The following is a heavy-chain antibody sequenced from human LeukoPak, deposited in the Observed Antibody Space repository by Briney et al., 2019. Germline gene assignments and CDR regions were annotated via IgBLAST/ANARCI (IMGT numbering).Heavy chain of an antibody. D-gene: IGHD2-15*01. CDR1: AYSISSGYY. V-gene: IGHV4-38-2*01. Sequence: SETLSLTCAVSAYSISSGYYWGWIRQPPGKGLEWIGHIYHSGSTSYYPSLKSRVTISVDTSRNQFSLKLSSVTAADTAVYYCARSEAYCSGVSCYNNWFDPWGQGTLVTVSS. CDR2: IYHSGST. J-gene: IGHJ5*02. CDR3: ARSEAYCSGVSCYNNWFDP.